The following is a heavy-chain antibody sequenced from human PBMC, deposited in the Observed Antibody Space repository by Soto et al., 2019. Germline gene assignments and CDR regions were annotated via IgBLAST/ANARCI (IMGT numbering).Heavy chain of an antibody. V-gene: IGHV3-30*18. D-gene: IGHD1-26*01. CDR2: ISYDGSNK. CDR1: GFTFSSYG. CDR3: AKMVGATNPPFDY. J-gene: IGHJ4*02. Sequence: QVQLVESGGGVVQPGRSLRLSCAASGFTFSSYGMHWVRQAPGKGLEWVAVISYDGSNKYYADSVKGRFTISRDNSKNTLYLQMNSLRAEDTAVYYCAKMVGATNPPFDYWGQGTLVTVSS.